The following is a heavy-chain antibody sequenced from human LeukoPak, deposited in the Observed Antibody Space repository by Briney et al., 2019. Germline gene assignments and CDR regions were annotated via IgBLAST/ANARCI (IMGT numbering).Heavy chain of an antibody. D-gene: IGHD3-10*01. CDR2: IYSGGGT. CDR3: ARHGRITMVRGRLRYYYMDA. V-gene: IGHV3-53*01. CDR1: GFTVSSNY. J-gene: IGHJ6*03. Sequence: GGSLRLSCAASGFTVSSNYMSWVRQAPGKGLEWVSVIYSGGGTFYADSVKGRFTISRDYSKNTLYLQMNSLRAEDTAVYYCARHGRITMVRGRLRYYYMDASGKGTPVTISS.